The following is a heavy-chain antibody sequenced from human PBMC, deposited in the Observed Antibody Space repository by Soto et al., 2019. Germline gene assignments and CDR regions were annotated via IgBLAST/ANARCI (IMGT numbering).Heavy chain of an antibody. V-gene: IGHV3-33*01. Sequence: QVQLVESGGGVVQPGRSLRLSCAASGFTFSSYGMHWVRLAPGKGLEWVAVIWCDGSNKYYADSVKGRFTISRDNSKNTMYLQMNSLRAEDTAVYYCARDRDYDFWSGYSPFGMDVWGQGTTVTVSS. D-gene: IGHD3-3*01. CDR1: GFTFSSYG. CDR2: IWCDGSNK. CDR3: ARDRDYDFWSGYSPFGMDV. J-gene: IGHJ6*02.